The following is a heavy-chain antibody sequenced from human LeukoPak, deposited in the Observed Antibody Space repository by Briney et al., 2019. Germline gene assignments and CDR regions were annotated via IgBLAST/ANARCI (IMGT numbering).Heavy chain of an antibody. J-gene: IGHJ3*02. CDR2: IWYDGSNK. Sequence: PGGSLRLSCAASGFTFSSYGMHWVRQAPGKGLEWVAVIWYDGSNKYYADSVKGRFTISRDNSKNTLYLQMNSLRAEDTAVYYCAREWTTVTPAGAFDIWGQGTMVTVSS. CDR1: GFTFSSYG. CDR3: AREWTTVTPAGAFDI. V-gene: IGHV3-33*01. D-gene: IGHD4-17*01.